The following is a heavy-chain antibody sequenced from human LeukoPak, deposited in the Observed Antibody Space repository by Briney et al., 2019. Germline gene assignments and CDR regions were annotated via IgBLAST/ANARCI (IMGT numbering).Heavy chain of an antibody. D-gene: IGHD3-22*01. V-gene: IGHV3-30*03. CDR2: ISYDGSNK. Sequence: GRSLRLSCAASGLTFSIYGMHWVRQAPGKGLEWVAVISYDGSNKYFADSVKGRFTISRDNSKNTLYLQMNSLRAEDTAVYYCAREFHYYFESSGSLEYWGQGTLVSVSS. CDR3: AREFHYYFESSGSLEY. CDR1: GLTFSIYG. J-gene: IGHJ4*02.